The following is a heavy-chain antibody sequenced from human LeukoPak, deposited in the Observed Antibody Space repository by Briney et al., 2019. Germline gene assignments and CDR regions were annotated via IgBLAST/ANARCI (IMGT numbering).Heavy chain of an antibody. CDR3: ATNVGATTSDWFDP. D-gene: IGHD1-26*01. V-gene: IGHV4-34*01. J-gene: IGHJ5*02. Sequence: KPSETLSLTCAVYGGYFRGYYWSGIREPPEKGLEGIGEINHSGSTNYNPSLKSRVTISVDTSKNQFSLKLSSVTAADTAVYYCATNVGATTSDWFDPWGQGTLVTVSS. CDR1: GGYFRGYY. CDR2: INHSGST.